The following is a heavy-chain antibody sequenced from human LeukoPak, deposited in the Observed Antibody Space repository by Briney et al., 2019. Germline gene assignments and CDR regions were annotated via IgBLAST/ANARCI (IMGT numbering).Heavy chain of an antibody. CDR1: GFTFSNYA. CDR3: AREYSSSSGSVSDY. Sequence: PGGSLRLSCAASGFTFSNYAMNWVRQAPGKGLEWVSYISSSSSTIYYADSVKGRFTISRDNAKNSLYLQMNSLRDEDTAVYYCAREYSSSSGSVSDYWGQGTLVTVSS. CDR2: ISSSSSTI. D-gene: IGHD6-6*01. J-gene: IGHJ4*02. V-gene: IGHV3-48*02.